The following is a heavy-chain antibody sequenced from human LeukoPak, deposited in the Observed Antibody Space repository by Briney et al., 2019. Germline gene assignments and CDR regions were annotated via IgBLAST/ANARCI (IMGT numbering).Heavy chain of an antibody. CDR1: GFTFSSYS. V-gene: IGHV3-21*01. J-gene: IGHJ4*02. Sequence: GGSLRLSCAASGFTFSSYSMNWVRQAPGKGLEWVSSISSSSSYIYYADSVKGRFTISRDNAKNSLYLQMNSLRAEDTAVYYCAREGVYYYGSGSQGQDYWGQGTLVTVSS. CDR2: ISSSSSYI. D-gene: IGHD3-10*01. CDR3: AREGVYYYGSGSQGQDY.